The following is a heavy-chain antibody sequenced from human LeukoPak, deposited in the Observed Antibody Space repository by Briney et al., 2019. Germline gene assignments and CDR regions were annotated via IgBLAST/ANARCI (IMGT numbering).Heavy chain of an antibody. V-gene: IGHV3-15*01. J-gene: IGHJ4*02. CDR1: GFTFSNAW. CDR3: TTDCSSTSCQPSY. CDR2: IKSKTDGGTT. D-gene: IGHD2-2*01. Sequence: PGGSLRLSYAASGFTFSNAWMSWVRQAPGKGLEWVGRIKSKTDGGTTDYAAPVKGRFTISRDDSKNTLYLQMNSLKTEDTAVYYCTTDCSSTSCQPSYWGQGTLVTVSS.